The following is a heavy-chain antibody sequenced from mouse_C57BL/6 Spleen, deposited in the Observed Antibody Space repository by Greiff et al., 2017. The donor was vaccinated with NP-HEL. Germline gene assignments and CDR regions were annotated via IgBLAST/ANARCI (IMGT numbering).Heavy chain of an antibody. J-gene: IGHJ1*03. D-gene: IGHD1-1*01. Sequence: EVQLQQSGAELVRPGASVKLSCTASGFNIKDDYMHWVKQRPEQGLEWIGWIDPENGDTEYASKFQGKATITADTSSNTAYLQLSSLTSEDTAVYYCTFMSTVVATEFDVWGTGTTVTVSS. V-gene: IGHV14-4*01. CDR1: GFNIKDDY. CDR3: TFMSTVVATEFDV. CDR2: IDPENGDT.